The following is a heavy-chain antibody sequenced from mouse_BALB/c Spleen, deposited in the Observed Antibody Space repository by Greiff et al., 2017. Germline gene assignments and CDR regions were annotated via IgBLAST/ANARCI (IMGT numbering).Heavy chain of an antibody. CDR2: INPGSGGT. V-gene: IGHV1-54*01. D-gene: IGHD2-3*01. Sequence: QVQLQQSGAELVRPGTSVKVSCKASGCAFTNYLIEWVKQRPGQGLEWIGVINPGSGGTNYNEKFKGKATLTADTSSSTAYMQLSSLTSEDSAVYFCAREDDGYYPFAYWGQGTLVTVSA. J-gene: IGHJ3*01. CDR1: GCAFTNYL. CDR3: AREDDGYYPFAY.